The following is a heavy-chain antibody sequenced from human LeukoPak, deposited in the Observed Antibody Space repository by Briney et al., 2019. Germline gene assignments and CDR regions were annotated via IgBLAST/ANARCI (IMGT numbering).Heavy chain of an antibody. V-gene: IGHV6-1*01. D-gene: IGHD6-13*01. J-gene: IGHJ4*02. CDR1: GDTVSSYSSA. CDR3: ARGLRGRYSSSWHFDY. Sequence: SQTLSLTCAISGDTVSSYSSAWNWVRRSPSRGLEWLGWTYYRSEWYNASAVSLKSRVTFNSDTSKDPFSLQFSSVPPEDTAAYYCARGLRGRYSSSWHFDYWGQGTLVTVSP. CDR2: TYYRSEWYN.